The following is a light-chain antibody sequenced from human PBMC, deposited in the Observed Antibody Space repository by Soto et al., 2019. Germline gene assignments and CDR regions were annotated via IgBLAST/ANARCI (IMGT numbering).Light chain of an antibody. CDR2: DVS. J-gene: IGLJ2*01. Sequence: QSALTQPASVSGSPGQSITISCTGTSSDVGGYNYVSWYQKHPGKAPKLMIYDVSNRPSGVSNRFSGSKSGNTASPTISGLQAEDEADYYCSSYASSSTVLFGGGTKLTVL. CDR3: SSYASSSTVL. CDR1: SSDVGGYNY. V-gene: IGLV2-14*01.